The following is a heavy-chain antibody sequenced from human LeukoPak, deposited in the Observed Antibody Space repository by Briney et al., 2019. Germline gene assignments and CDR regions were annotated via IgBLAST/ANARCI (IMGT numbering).Heavy chain of an antibody. V-gene: IGHV3-21*01. CDR2: ISSSSSYI. J-gene: IGHJ4*02. Sequence: PGGSLRLSCAASGFTFSSYSMNWVRQAPGKGLEWVSSISSSSSYIYYADSVKGRFTISRDNAKNSLYLQMNSLRAEDTAVYYCAKADTRIAVAGPGFDYWGQGTLVTVSS. CDR1: GFTFSSYS. CDR3: AKADTRIAVAGPGFDY. D-gene: IGHD6-19*01.